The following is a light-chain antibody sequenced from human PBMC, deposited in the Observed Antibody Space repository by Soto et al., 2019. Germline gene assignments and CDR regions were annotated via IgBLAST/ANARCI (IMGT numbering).Light chain of an antibody. Sequence: DIPMTQAPSSLSASVGDRVTITCRASQNIRNYLNWYQQKPGKAPNLLIHSSSTLRSGVPSRFSGSGSGTDFSLTISSLQPEDFASYHCQQSFTLPYTLGQGTNVAIK. V-gene: IGKV1-39*01. CDR1: QNIRNY. J-gene: IGKJ2*01. CDR3: QQSFTLPYT. CDR2: SSS.